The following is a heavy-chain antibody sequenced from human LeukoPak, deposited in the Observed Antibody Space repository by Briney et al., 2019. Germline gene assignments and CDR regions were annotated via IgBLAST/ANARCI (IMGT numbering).Heavy chain of an antibody. Sequence: SETLSLTCTVSGGSISSYYWSWIRQPPGKGLEWIGCIYYSGSTNYNPSLKSRVTISVDTSKNQFSLKLSSVTAADTAVYYCARVDTAMVDYWGQGTLVTVSS. D-gene: IGHD5-18*01. CDR1: GGSISSYY. J-gene: IGHJ4*02. CDR2: IYYSGST. CDR3: ARVDTAMVDY. V-gene: IGHV4-59*01.